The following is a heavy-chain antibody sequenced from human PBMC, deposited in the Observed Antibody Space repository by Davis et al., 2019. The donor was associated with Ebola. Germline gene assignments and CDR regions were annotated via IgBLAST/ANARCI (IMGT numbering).Heavy chain of an antibody. CDR2: IYHSGST. CDR1: GYSISSGYY. J-gene: IGHJ4*02. CDR3: ARHWGNRGFWGV. V-gene: IGHV4-38-2*02. Sequence: SETLSLTCTVSGYSISSGYYWGWIRQPPGKGLEWIGNIYHSGSTYYNPSLKSRVTISVDTSKNQFSLKLTSVTAADTAVYYCARHWGNRGFWGVWGQGTLVTVSS. D-gene: IGHD3-16*01.